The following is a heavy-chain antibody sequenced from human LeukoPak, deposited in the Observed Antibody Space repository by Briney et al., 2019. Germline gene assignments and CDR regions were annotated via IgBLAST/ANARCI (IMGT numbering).Heavy chain of an antibody. D-gene: IGHD4-17*01. CDR3: ARGGGIDTVTTRSGVNYCFDY. CDR1: GGSFSGYY. Sequence: SETLSLTCAVYGGSFSGYYWSWIRQPPGKGLEWIGEINHSGSTNYNPSLKSRVTISVDTSKNQFSLKLSSVTAADTAVYYCARGGGIDTVTTRSGVNYCFDYWGQGTLVTVSS. V-gene: IGHV4-34*01. CDR2: INHSGST. J-gene: IGHJ4*02.